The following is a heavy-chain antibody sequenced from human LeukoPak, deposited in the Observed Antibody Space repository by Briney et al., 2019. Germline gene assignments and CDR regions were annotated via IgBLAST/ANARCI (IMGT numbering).Heavy chain of an antibody. D-gene: IGHD3-3*01. CDR1: VFTFSVYW. V-gene: IGHV3-74*01. Sequence: GVPLRLFCAASVFTFSVYWVHWVRQAPGKALVGVTRIKSDWSTTSHAVSVERRFTISRDNSNNTLYLQMTSLRAEDTAVYYCARITIFGVVTGFFDYWGQGTLVTVSS. J-gene: IGHJ4*02. CDR2: IKSDWSTT. CDR3: ARITIFGVVTGFFDY.